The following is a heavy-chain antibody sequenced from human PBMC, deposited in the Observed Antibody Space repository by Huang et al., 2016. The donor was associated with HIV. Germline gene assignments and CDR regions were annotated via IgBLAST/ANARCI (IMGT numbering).Heavy chain of an antibody. Sequence: QVQLVQSGAEVKKPGSSVKVSCKASGNTISNYVINWGRLAPGQAVECMGSFIPSFGARSYAQKFQGRGIISADESTNTAYMDLTSLTFEDTAVYFCARVREMATSYDAFDVWGQGTMVTVSS. J-gene: IGHJ3*01. CDR1: GNTISNYV. CDR2: FIPSFGAR. CDR3: ARVREMATSYDAFDV. D-gene: IGHD5-12*01. V-gene: IGHV1-69*18.